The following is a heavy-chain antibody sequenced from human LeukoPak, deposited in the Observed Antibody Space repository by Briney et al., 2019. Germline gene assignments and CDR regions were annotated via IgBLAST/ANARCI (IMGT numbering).Heavy chain of an antibody. CDR1: GGSISSSSYY. CDR2: MSYSGST. V-gene: IGHV4-39*07. CDR3: ARGPTYQPIDF. Sequence: SETLSFTCTVSGGSISSSSYYWGWIRQPPGKGLEWIGTMSYSGSTYYNPSLKSRVTISVDTSKNQFFLKLISVTAADTAVYYCARGPTYQPIDFWGQGTLVTVSS. D-gene: IGHD2-2*01. J-gene: IGHJ4*02.